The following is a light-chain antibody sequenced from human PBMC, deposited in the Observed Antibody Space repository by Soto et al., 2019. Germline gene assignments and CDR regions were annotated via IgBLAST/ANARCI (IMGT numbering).Light chain of an antibody. Sequence: EIVLTQSPFTLYLSPGEIATLSCSASQSVRTYLAWYQVKPGQAPRLLIYDASSRASGVPARFSGSGSGTDFTPTISSLEPEDFALYYCQQRNSWPPITFGQGTRLEIK. V-gene: IGKV3-11*01. J-gene: IGKJ5*01. CDR3: QQRNSWPPIT. CDR1: QSVRTY. CDR2: DAS.